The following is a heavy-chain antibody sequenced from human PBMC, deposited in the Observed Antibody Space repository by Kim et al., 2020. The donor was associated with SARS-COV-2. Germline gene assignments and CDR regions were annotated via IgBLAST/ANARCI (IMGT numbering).Heavy chain of an antibody. CDR3: ASEGAAGYSSSWNRIGYFDY. V-gene: IGHV4-4*07. Sequence: SETLSLTCTVSGGSISSYYWSWIRQPAGKGLEWIGRIYTSGSTNYNPSLKSRVTMSVDTSKNQFSLKLTSVTAADTAVYYCASEGAAGYSSSWNRIGYFDYWGQGTLVTVSS. CDR1: GGSISSYY. J-gene: IGHJ4*02. CDR2: IYTSGST. D-gene: IGHD6-13*01.